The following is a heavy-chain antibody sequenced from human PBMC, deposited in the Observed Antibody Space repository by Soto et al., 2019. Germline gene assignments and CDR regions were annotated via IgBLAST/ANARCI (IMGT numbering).Heavy chain of an antibody. J-gene: IGHJ6*01. V-gene: IGHV3-30-3*01. D-gene: IGHD3-10*01. Sequence: QVQLVESGGGVVQPGRSLRLSCAASGLTLSRFAMHWVRQAPGKGLEWVAVIGYVGSNKDYADSVKGRFTISRDNSKNTLYLQMNSLRPEDTAVYYCARDPVNYYGSWTYGMDVW. CDR1: GLTLSRFA. CDR3: ARDPVNYYGSWTYGMDV. CDR2: IGYVGSNK.